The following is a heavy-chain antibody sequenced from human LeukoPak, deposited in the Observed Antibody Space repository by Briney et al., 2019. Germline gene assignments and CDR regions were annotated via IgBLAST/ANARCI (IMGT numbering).Heavy chain of an antibody. CDR1: GFTFSYYG. J-gene: IGHJ4*02. D-gene: IGHD6-13*01. Sequence: GGSLRLSCAASGFTFSYYGMYWVRQAPGKGLEWVSYISSSGSTIYYADSVKGRFTISRDNAKNSLYLQMNSLRAEDTAVYYCARDGGSSWYFDYWGQGTLATVSS. V-gene: IGHV3-48*04. CDR2: ISSSGSTI. CDR3: ARDGGSSWYFDY.